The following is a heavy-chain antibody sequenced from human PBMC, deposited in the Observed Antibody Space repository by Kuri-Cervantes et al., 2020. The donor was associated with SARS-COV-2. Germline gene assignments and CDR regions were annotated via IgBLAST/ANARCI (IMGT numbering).Heavy chain of an antibody. V-gene: IGHV3-30-3*01. CDR3: ASSPVAAPFGAFDI. CDR1: GFTFSSYA. CDR2: ISYDGSNK. J-gene: IGHJ3*02. Sequence: GESLKISCAASGFTFSSYAMHWVRQAPGKRLEWVAVISYDGSNKYYADSVKGRFTISRDNSKNTLYLQRNSLRAEDTAVYYCASSPVAAPFGAFDIWGQGTMVTVSS. D-gene: IGHD6-19*01.